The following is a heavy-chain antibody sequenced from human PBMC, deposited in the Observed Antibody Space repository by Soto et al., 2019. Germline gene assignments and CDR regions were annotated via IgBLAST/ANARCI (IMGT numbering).Heavy chain of an antibody. CDR1: RCTFSSYA. CDR3: ATPEGRMQWLVPRAYYYYGMNF. D-gene: IGHD6-19*01. Sequence: QVQLVQSGAEVKKPGSSVKVSCKASRCTFSSYAISWVRQSPGQVLEWMGGIIPIFGTANYAQKFQGRVTIPADEPTSTGYRELSSLSTEDAAVYYCATPEGRMQWLVPRAYYYYGMNFWGQGTTVTVSS. CDR2: IIPIFGTA. J-gene: IGHJ6*02. V-gene: IGHV1-69*12.